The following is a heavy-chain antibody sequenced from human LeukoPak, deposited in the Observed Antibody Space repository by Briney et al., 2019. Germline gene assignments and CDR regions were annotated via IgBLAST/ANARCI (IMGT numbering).Heavy chain of an antibody. D-gene: IGHD6-6*01. CDR3: ARGGEYSSSSGVY. V-gene: IGHV1-69*04. Sequence: SVTVSCKASGGTFSSYAISWVRQAPGQGLEWMGRIIPILGIANYAQKFQGRVTITADKSTSTAYMELSSLRSEDTAVYFCARGGEYSSSSGVYWGQGTLVTVSS. CDR1: GGTFSSYA. CDR2: IIPILGIA. J-gene: IGHJ4*02.